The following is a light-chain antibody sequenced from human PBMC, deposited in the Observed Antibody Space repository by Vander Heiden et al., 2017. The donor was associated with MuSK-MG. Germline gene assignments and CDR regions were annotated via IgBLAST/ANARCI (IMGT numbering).Light chain of an antibody. Sequence: IVMTQSPATLSVSPRGNATLSCRASQSVSSNLAWYQQKPGQTPRLLIYGASTRATGIPARCSGSGSGTEFTLTISSLQSEDFAVYYCQQYNNWPWTFGQGTKVEIK. J-gene: IGKJ1*01. CDR2: GAS. V-gene: IGKV3-15*01. CDR1: QSVSSN. CDR3: QQYNNWPWT.